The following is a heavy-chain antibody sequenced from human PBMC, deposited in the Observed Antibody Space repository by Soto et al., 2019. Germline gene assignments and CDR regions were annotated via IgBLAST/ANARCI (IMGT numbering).Heavy chain of an antibody. V-gene: IGHV3-23*01. Sequence: EVQLLESGGGLVQPGGSLRLSCAASGFTFSSYAMSWVRQAPGKGLEWVSAISGSGGSTYYADSVKGRFTISRDNFKNTLYLQMNSLRAEDTAVYYCAKDPKPDCTNGVCYYFDYWGQGTLVTVSS. D-gene: IGHD2-8*01. CDR1: GFTFSSYA. CDR3: AKDPKPDCTNGVCYYFDY. CDR2: ISGSGGST. J-gene: IGHJ4*02.